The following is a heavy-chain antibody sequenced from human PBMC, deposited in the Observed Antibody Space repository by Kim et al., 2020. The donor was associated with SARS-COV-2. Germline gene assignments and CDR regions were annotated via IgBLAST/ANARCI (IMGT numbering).Heavy chain of an antibody. CDR2: ISGRGGNT. CDR1: GFTFSSYA. D-gene: IGHD3-22*01. J-gene: IGHJ4*02. CDR3: AKGKDYYDSSGYSFDY. Sequence: GGSRRLSCAASGFTFSSYAMSWVRQAPGKGLEWVSAISGRGGNTYYADSVKGRFTISRDNSKNTLYLQMNSLRAEDTAVYYCAKGKDYYDSSGYSFDYWGQGTLVTVSS. V-gene: IGHV3-23*01.